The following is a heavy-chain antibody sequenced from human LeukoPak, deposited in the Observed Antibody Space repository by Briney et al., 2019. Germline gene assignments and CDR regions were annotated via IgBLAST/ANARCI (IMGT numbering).Heavy chain of an antibody. CDR2: IYPSDSDT. J-gene: IGHJ4*02. V-gene: IGHV5-51*01. CDR1: EYSFATYW. CDR3: ARPLQGIVGATGFDY. D-gene: IGHD1-26*01. Sequence: GESLKISCQGSEYSFATYWIAWLRQMPGKGLEWMGIIYPSDSDTRYSPSFQGQVTISADKSIKTAYPQWSSLKASDTAMYYCARPLQGIVGATGFDYWGQGALVTVSS.